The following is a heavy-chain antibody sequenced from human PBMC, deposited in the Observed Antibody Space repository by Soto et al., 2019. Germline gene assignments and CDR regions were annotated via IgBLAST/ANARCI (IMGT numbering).Heavy chain of an antibody. Sequence: QVQLVQSGAEVKKPGASVKVSCNASGYTFTSYGISWVRQAPGQGLEWMGWISTYKGDTHYAQKLQVRVTLTTDTSTSTAYMELRSLRSDDTAVYYCARAKGDYYFDYWGQGTLVTVST. CDR3: ARAKGDYYFDY. V-gene: IGHV1-18*01. CDR2: ISTYKGDT. D-gene: IGHD2-21*02. J-gene: IGHJ4*02. CDR1: GYTFTSYG.